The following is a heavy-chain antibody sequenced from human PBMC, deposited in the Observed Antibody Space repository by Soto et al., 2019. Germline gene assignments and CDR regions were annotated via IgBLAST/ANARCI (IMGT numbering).Heavy chain of an antibody. CDR3: ARVADCTYSSNCNGRAAFDM. J-gene: IGHJ3*02. Sequence: EVQLVESGGGLAQPGGSLRLSCAASGFTLSSHWMHWFRQAPGKGLVWVSRINRDGSTINYDDSVRGRYTISRDNAKNTLSLQMNSLRAEDTAVYYCARVADCTYSSNCNGRAAFDMWGQGTMVTVSS. D-gene: IGHD6-13*01. CDR2: INRDGSTI. V-gene: IGHV3-74*01. CDR1: GFTLSSHW.